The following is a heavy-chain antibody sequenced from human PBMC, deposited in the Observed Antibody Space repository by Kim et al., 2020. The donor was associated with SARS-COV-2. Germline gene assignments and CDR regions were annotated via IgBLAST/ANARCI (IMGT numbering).Heavy chain of an antibody. CDR2: NLYNSEAT. Sequence: GGSLRLSCAASGFAFDTYAMSWVRQAPGKGLEWVSANLYNSEATYYADSVKGRFTISRDNSKNTMYLLMDSLRAEDAAVYYCVTAAQIVEPDRNWWGQG. J-gene: IGHJ4*02. CDR1: GFAFDTYA. CDR3: VTAAQIVEPDRNW. V-gene: IGHV3-23*01. D-gene: IGHD2-2*01.